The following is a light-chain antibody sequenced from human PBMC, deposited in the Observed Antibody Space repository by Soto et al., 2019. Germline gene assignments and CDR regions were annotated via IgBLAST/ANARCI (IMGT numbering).Light chain of an antibody. Sequence: QSVLTQLASMSGSPGQSITISCTGTSSDVGGYNYVSWYQQHPDKAPKLMIYEVSNRPSGVSNRFSGSKSGNTASLTISGLQAEDEADYYCSSYTTSSTYVFGTGTKVTVL. CDR2: EVS. CDR3: SSYTTSSTYV. J-gene: IGLJ1*01. CDR1: SSDVGGYNY. V-gene: IGLV2-14*01.